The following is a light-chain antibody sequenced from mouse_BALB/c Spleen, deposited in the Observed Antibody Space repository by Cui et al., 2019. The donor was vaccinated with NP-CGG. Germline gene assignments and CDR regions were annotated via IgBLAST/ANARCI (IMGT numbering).Light chain of an antibody. J-gene: IGKJ2*01. CDR3: VQYANLMFT. CDR1: QDINKY. CDR2: FTS. V-gene: IGKV19-93*01. Sequence: DIEMTQSPSSLSASLGGRVTTTCKASQDINKYITWYQHKPGKGPRLLIHFTSSLQPGIPSRFSGNGSGRDYSFSISDLEPVNIATYYCVQYANLMFTFRGGTKLEI.